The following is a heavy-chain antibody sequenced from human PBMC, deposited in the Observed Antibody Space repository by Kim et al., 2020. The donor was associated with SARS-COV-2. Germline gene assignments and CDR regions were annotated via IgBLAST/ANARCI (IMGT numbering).Heavy chain of an antibody. CDR3: ARRATYDFWGGYYSRSWFEP. CDR1: GGSIRSSDYY. Sequence: SETLSLTCTVSGGSIRSSDYYWGWIRQPPGKGLEWIASVYYSGSTYYNPSLNSRVTISVDTSNNQFYLKLISVTAADTAVYYCARRATYDFWGGYYSRSWFEPWRQGTLVTVST. CDR2: VYYSGST. D-gene: IGHD3-3*01. J-gene: IGHJ5*02. V-gene: IGHV4-39*01.